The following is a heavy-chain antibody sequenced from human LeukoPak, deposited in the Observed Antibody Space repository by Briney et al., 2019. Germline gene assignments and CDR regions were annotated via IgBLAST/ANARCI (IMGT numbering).Heavy chain of an antibody. CDR1: GGSLSNYY. Sequence: PSETLSLTCAVYGGSLSNYYWIWIRQPPGKGLEWIGEINHSGRTHYNPSLKSRVTISIDTSKNQFSLKLSSVTAADTAVYYCAIEAIVGAPRGDYWGQGTLVTVSS. J-gene: IGHJ4*02. D-gene: IGHD1-26*01. CDR3: AIEAIVGAPRGDY. V-gene: IGHV4-34*01. CDR2: INHSGRT.